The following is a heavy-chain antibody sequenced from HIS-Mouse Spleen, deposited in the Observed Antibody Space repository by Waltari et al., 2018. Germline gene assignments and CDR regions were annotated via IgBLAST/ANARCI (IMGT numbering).Heavy chain of an antibody. CDR2: IYYSGST. CDR1: GCSISSRSYS. Sequence: QLQLQESGPGLVKPSETLSLTCPVSGCSISSRSYSWGWLRQPPGKGLEWIGSIYYSGSTYYNPSLKSRVTISVDTSKNQFSLKLSSVTAADTAVYYCAREIPYSSSWYDWYFDLWGRGTLVTVSS. V-gene: IGHV4-39*07. J-gene: IGHJ2*01. D-gene: IGHD6-13*01. CDR3: AREIPYSSSWYDWYFDL.